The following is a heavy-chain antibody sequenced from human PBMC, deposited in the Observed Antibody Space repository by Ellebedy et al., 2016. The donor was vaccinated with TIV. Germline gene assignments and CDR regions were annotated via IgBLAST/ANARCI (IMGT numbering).Heavy chain of an antibody. Sequence: GGSLRLSCAVSGFSFSSYAMHWVRQAPGKELEWVASVWYDGTKKDYSDSVKGRFTVSRDNSQNTLYLHMDTLRAEDTAVYHCARDDHMTTVAANLHYWGQGTLVTVSS. CDR2: VWYDGTKK. CDR1: GFSFSSYA. V-gene: IGHV3-33*01. J-gene: IGHJ4*02. CDR3: ARDDHMTTVAANLHY. D-gene: IGHD4-23*01.